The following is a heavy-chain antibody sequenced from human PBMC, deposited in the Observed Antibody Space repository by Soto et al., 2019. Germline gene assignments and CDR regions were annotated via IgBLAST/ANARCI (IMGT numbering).Heavy chain of an antibody. CDR1: GSTFSTSS. Sequence: QVQLVQSGAEVQKPGSSMKVSCKASGSTFSTSSINWVRQAPGQRPEWMGNIRPIFDNADYAQKFQDRVTITADKSTNTAFMGLRSLVSEVKAGYYCARGHECCGNSDACDIWGQWTVFPVSS. V-gene: IGHV1-69*04. D-gene: IGHD1-1*01. CDR3: ARGHECCGNSDACDI. CDR2: IRPIFDNA. J-gene: IGHJ3*02.